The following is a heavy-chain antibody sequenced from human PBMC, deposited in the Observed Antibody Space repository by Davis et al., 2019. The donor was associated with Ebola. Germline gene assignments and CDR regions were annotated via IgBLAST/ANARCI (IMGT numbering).Heavy chain of an antibody. J-gene: IGHJ4*02. CDR1: GYTFTSYA. V-gene: IGHV1-3*03. Sequence: ASVKVSCKASGYTFTSYAMHWVRQAPGQRLEWMGWINAGNGNTKYSQEFQGRVTITRDTSASTAYMELSSLRSEDTAVYYCARSIAAAGTGVDYWGQGTLVTVSS. D-gene: IGHD6-13*01. CDR2: INAGNGNT. CDR3: ARSIAAAGTGVDY.